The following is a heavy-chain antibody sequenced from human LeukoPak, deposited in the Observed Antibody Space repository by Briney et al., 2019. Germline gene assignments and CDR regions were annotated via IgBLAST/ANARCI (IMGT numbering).Heavy chain of an antibody. D-gene: IGHD3-16*01. CDR1: GGSISSGSYY. CDR3: ARLGYHLLYAYYYYYMDV. V-gene: IGHV4-39*07. Sequence: SETLSLTSTVSGGSISSGSYYWSWVRQPPGKGLEWIGEINHSGSTNYNPSLKSRVTISLDTSKNQFSLKLTSVTAADTAVYYCARLGYHLLYAYYYYYMDVWGKGTTVTVSS. J-gene: IGHJ6*03. CDR2: INHSGST.